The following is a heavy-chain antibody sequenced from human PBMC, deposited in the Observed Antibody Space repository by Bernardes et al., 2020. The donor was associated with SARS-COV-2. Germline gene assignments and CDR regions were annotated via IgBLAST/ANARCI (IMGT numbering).Heavy chain of an antibody. D-gene: IGHD2-8*01. CDR1: GGPNKYYY. V-gene: IGHV4-59*08. CDR2: IYYSGTT. Sequence: SETLSLTCTVSGGPNKYYYWSWIRQPPGKGLEWIGYIYYSGTTNYNPSLKSRVTISIDTSKNQFSLKLSSVTAADTAVYYCARHARDCTRGVCQTYYYYAMDVWGQGTTV. J-gene: IGHJ6*02. CDR3: ARHARDCTRGVCQTYYYYAMDV.